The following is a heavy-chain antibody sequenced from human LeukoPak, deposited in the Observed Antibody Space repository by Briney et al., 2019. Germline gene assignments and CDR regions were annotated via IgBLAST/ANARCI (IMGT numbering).Heavy chain of an antibody. Sequence: GGSLRLSCAASGFTFSSFGMHWVRQAPGKGLEWVAFIRYDGSNKYYADSVKGRFTISSDNSKNTLYLQMNSLRAEDTAVYYCAKEPLPRRGYSYGWPFDYWGQGTLVTVSS. D-gene: IGHD5-18*01. CDR1: GFTFSSFG. V-gene: IGHV3-30*02. CDR3: AKEPLPRRGYSYGWPFDY. CDR2: IRYDGSNK. J-gene: IGHJ4*02.